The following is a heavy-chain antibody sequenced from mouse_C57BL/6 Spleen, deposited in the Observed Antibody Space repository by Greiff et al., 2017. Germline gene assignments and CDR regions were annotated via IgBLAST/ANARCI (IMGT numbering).Heavy chain of an antibody. Sequence: VQLKQSGPELVKPGASVKISCKASGYSFTGYYMNWVKQSPEKNLEWIGEINPSTGGTTYNQKFKAKASLTVDKSSSTAYMQLKSLTSEDSAVYYCARSYYGGSSDYWGKGTSVTVSS. D-gene: IGHD1-1*01. CDR2: INPSTGGT. CDR3: ARSYYGGSSDY. V-gene: IGHV1-42*01. CDR1: GYSFTGYY. J-gene: IGHJ4*01.